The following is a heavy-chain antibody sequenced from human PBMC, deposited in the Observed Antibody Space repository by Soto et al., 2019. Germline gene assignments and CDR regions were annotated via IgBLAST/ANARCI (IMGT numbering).Heavy chain of an antibody. CDR3: ASTSDSGYYGFDY. CDR2: ISYDGSNK. V-gene: IGHV3-30-3*01. J-gene: IGHJ4*02. D-gene: IGHD3-22*01. Sequence: QVQLVESGGGVVQPGRSLRLSCAASGFTFSRYAMHWVHQAPGKGLEWVAVISYDGSNKYYADSVKGRFTISRDNSKNTLYLQMNSLRAEDTAVYYCASTSDSGYYGFDYWGQGTLVTVSS. CDR1: GFTFSRYA.